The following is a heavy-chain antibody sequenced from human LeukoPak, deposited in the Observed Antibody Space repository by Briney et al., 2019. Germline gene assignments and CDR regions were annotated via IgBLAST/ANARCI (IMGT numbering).Heavy chain of an antibody. V-gene: IGHV1-18*01. Sequence: GASVKVSCKASGGTFSSYAISWVRQAPGQGLEWMGRISAYNGNTNYAQKLQGSVTMTTDTSTSTAYMELRSLRSDDTAVYYCARVGGGYVIDYWGQGTLVTVSS. CDR1: GGTFSSYA. D-gene: IGHD5-12*01. CDR2: ISAYNGNT. CDR3: ARVGGGYVIDY. J-gene: IGHJ4*02.